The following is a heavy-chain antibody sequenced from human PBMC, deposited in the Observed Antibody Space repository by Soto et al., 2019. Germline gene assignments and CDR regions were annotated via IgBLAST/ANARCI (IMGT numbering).Heavy chain of an antibody. J-gene: IGHJ6*02. CDR1: GFTFSSYW. V-gene: IGHV3-74*01. Sequence: EVQLVESGGGLVQPGGSLRLSCAASGFTFSSYWMHWVRQAPGKGLVWVSRINSDGSSTSYADSVKGRFTISRDNAKNTLYLQMNSLRAEDTAVYYCARDHAGDYVYYFYGMEVWGQGTTVTVSS. CDR3: ARDHAGDYVYYFYGMEV. CDR2: INSDGSST. D-gene: IGHD4-17*01.